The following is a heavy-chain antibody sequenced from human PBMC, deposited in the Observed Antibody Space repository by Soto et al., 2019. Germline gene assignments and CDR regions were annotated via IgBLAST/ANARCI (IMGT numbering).Heavy chain of an antibody. CDR2: IYSNGDT. CDR3: ARRGGSSSGYYYYAMDV. CDR1: SDSMNSGGYY. J-gene: IGHJ6*02. V-gene: IGHV4-31*03. Sequence: TPSLTCSVSSDSMNSGGYYWSWIRQHPGKGLEWIGYIYSNGDTYYNPSLKSRVTISVDTSKNQFSLNLTSVTAADTAVYYCARRGGSSSGYYYYAMDVWGQGTTVTVSS. D-gene: IGHD6-6*01.